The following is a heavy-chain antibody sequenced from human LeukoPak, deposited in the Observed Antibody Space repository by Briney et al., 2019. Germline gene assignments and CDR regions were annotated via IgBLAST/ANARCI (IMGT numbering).Heavy chain of an antibody. Sequence: SQTLSLTCAVSGGSISSDAYSWSWIRQPPGKGLEWIGYIYHSGSTYYNPSLKSRVTISVDRSKNQFSLKLSSVTAADTAVYYCARGYGSGLVDYWGQGTLVTVSS. J-gene: IGHJ4*02. D-gene: IGHD3-10*01. CDR1: GGSISSDAYS. CDR3: ARGYGSGLVDY. V-gene: IGHV4-30-2*01. CDR2: IYHSGST.